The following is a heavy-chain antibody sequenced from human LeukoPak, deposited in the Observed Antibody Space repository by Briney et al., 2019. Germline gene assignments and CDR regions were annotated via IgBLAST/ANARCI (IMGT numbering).Heavy chain of an antibody. Sequence: PSETLSLTCTVSGGSIRSYYGSWIRQPPGKGLEWIGSIYYSGSTSYSPSLKSRVTISVDTSKNQFSLKLSSVTAADTAVYYCAREPANWRAFDIWGQGTMVTVSS. CDR1: GGSIRSYY. CDR2: IYYSGST. D-gene: IGHD7-27*01. J-gene: IGHJ3*02. CDR3: AREPANWRAFDI. V-gene: IGHV4-59*01.